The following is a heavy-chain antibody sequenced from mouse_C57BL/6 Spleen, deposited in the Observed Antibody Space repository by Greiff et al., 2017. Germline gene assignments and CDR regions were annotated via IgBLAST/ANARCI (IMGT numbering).Heavy chain of an antibody. D-gene: IGHD2-4*01. J-gene: IGHJ3*01. CDR3: ASDYDYDGAY. Sequence: EVKLMESGGGLVKPGGSLKLSCAASGFTFSDYGMHWVRQAPEKGLEWVAYISSGSSTIYYADTVKGRFTISRDNAKNTLFLQMTSLRSEDTAMYYCASDYDYDGAYWGQGTLVTVSA. CDR1: GFTFSDYG. V-gene: IGHV5-17*01. CDR2: ISSGSSTI.